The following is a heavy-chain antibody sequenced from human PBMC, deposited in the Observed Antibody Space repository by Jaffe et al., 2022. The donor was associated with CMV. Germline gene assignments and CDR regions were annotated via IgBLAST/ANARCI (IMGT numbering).Heavy chain of an antibody. Sequence: QVQLVESGGGVVQPGRSLRLSCAASGFTFSSYGMHWVRQAPGKGLEWVAVIWYDGSNKYYADSVKGRFTISRDNSKNTLYLQMNSLRAEDTAVYYCAWSQYYDFWSGYYTSHMNYYYGMDVWGQGTTVTVSS. D-gene: IGHD3-3*01. V-gene: IGHV3-33*01. CDR1: GFTFSSYG. CDR3: AWSQYYDFWSGYYTSHMNYYYGMDV. CDR2: IWYDGSNK. J-gene: IGHJ6*02.